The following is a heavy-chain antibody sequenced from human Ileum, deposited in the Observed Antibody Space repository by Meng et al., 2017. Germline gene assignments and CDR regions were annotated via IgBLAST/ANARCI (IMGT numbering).Heavy chain of an antibody. CDR3: ARDRGATYSFDY. D-gene: IGHD1-26*01. Sequence: QVQLVQSGAEVKKPGASVKVSCKASGYTFINNALHWMRQAPGQSLEWVGWINAGIGDTKYSQNLQGRVTITRDTSASTTYMELRSLKSEDTATYYCARDRGATYSFDYWGQGTLVTV. V-gene: IGHV1-3*01. J-gene: IGHJ4*02. CDR1: GYTFINNA. CDR2: INAGIGDT.